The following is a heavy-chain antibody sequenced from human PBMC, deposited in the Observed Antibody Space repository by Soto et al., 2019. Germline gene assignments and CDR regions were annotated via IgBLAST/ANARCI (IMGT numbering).Heavy chain of an antibody. V-gene: IGHV4-30-4*01. CDR2: IYYSGST. CDR3: DRLYNGYEAFDY. J-gene: IGHJ4*02. CDR1: GGSINSGDYY. Sequence: PSETLSLTCSVSGGSINSGDYYWSWIRQSPGKGLEWIGYIYYSGSTYYNPSLKSRSTISIDTSKNQFFLDVDSVTAADTAVYYCDRLYNGYEAFDYWGQGTLVTVSS. D-gene: IGHD5-12*01.